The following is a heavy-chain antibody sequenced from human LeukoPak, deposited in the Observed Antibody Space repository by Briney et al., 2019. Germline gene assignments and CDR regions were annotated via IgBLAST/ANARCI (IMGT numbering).Heavy chain of an antibody. CDR1: RFTFTSSA. Sequence: GTSVKVSCKASRFTFTSSAMQWVRQAPGQRLEWIGWIVVGSGTTNYAQKFQERVTITRDMSTSTAYMELSSLRSEDTAVYYCAADVIVGATKDFDYWGQGTLVTVSS. CDR3: AADVIVGATKDFDY. V-gene: IGHV1-58*02. D-gene: IGHD1-26*01. J-gene: IGHJ4*02. CDR2: IVVGSGTT.